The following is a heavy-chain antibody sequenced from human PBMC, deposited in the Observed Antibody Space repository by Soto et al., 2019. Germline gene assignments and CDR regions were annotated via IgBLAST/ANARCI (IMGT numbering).Heavy chain of an antibody. CDR3: AKDPAHSSSWFTFDY. CDR2: ISGSGGST. Sequence: GSLRLSCAASGFTFSSYAMSWVRQAPGKGLEWVSAISGSGGSTYYADSVKGRFTISRDNSKNTLYLQMNSLRAEDTAVYYCAKDPAHSSSWFTFDYWGQGTLVTVSS. D-gene: IGHD6-13*01. V-gene: IGHV3-23*01. J-gene: IGHJ4*02. CDR1: GFTFSSYA.